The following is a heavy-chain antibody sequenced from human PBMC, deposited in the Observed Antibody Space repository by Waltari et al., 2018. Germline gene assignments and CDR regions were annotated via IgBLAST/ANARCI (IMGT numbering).Heavy chain of an antibody. CDR1: GFTFGDYA. J-gene: IGHJ5*02. Sequence: EVHLVESGGGLVQPGRSLRLSCTASGFTFGDYAMSWFRQAAGKGLEWVGFIRSKVHGGTTESAASVKGRFAISRDDSKSIAYLQMNSLKTEDTAVYHCTRHGYSSSWSWFDPWGQGTLVTVSS. CDR2: IRSKVHGGTT. CDR3: TRHGYSSSWSWFDP. D-gene: IGHD6-13*01. V-gene: IGHV3-49*03.